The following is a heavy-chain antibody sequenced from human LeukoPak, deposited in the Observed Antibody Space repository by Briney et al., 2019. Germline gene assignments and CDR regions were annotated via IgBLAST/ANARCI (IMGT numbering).Heavy chain of an antibody. D-gene: IGHD3-9*01. CDR2: INPNSGGT. J-gene: IGHJ4*02. V-gene: IGHV1-2*02. Sequence: ASVKVSCKASGYTFTGYYMHWVRQAPGQGLEWMGWINPNSGGTNYAQKFQDRVTLTRDTSTSTAFMEVTSLTSDDTAVYYCARMGAFADIDYWGQGTLVTVSS. CDR3: ARMGAFADIDY. CDR1: GYTFTGYY.